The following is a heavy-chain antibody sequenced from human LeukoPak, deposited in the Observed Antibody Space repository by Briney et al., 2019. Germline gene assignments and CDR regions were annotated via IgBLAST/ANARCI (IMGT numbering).Heavy chain of an antibody. CDR1: GFTFSSYA. CDR3: ARTGIDYVWGSYRAQYDY. V-gene: IGHV3-23*01. CDR2: ISGSGGST. J-gene: IGHJ4*02. D-gene: IGHD3-16*02. Sequence: GGSLRLSCAASGFTFSSYAMSWVRQAPGKGLEWVSAISGSGGSTYYADSVKGRFTISRDNSKNTLYLQMNSLRAEDTAVYYCARTGIDYVWGSYRAQYDYWGQGTLVTVSS.